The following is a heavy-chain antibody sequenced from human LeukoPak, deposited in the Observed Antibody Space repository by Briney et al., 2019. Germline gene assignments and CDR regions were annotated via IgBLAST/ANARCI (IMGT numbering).Heavy chain of an antibody. CDR3: AKGIGGGYSSGSAFDS. CDR1: GFTFNSYA. CDR2: ISASGGST. V-gene: IGHV3-23*01. Sequence: GGSLRLSCAASGFTFNSYAMSWVRQAPGKGLEWVSTISASGGSTYYVDSVKGRFSISRDNSNNTLYLHMSSLRAEDTAIYYCAKGIGGGYSSGSAFDSWGQGTLVTVSS. J-gene: IGHJ4*02. D-gene: IGHD6-19*01.